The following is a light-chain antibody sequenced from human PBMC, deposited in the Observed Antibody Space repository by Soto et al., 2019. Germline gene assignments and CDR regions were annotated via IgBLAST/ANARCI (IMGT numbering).Light chain of an antibody. CDR3: SSYTSSSPYV. Sequence: QSVLTQPASVSGSPGQSITISCTGASSDIGAFPYVSWYQKYPGKAPKLIISDVSIRPSGVSPRFSASKSGNTASLTVSVLQAEDEADYYCSSYTSSSPYVFGTGTKVTVL. CDR1: SSDIGAFPY. J-gene: IGLJ1*01. V-gene: IGLV2-14*01. CDR2: DVS.